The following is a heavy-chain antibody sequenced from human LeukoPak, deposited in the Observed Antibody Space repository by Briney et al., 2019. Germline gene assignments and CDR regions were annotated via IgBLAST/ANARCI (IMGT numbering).Heavy chain of an antibody. Sequence: ASVKVSCKASGYTFTSYGISWVRQAPGQGLEWMGWISTYNGNTNYAQKLQGRVTMTTDTSTSTAYMELNSLRSDDAAVYYCARDPYSSSWSRHSPYYDYVDVWGKGTTVTVSS. D-gene: IGHD6-13*01. CDR2: ISTYNGNT. CDR1: GYTFTSYG. J-gene: IGHJ6*03. CDR3: ARDPYSSSWSRHSPYYDYVDV. V-gene: IGHV1-18*01.